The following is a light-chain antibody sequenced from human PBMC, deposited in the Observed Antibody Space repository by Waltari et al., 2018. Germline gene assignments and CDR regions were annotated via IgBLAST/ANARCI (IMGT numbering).Light chain of an antibody. CDR3: QQYNQWPLT. CDR2: GAS. V-gene: IGKV3-15*01. J-gene: IGKJ4*01. Sequence: EIVMTQSPATLSVSRGGSATVSCRASLSIDDSLAWYQQKPGQPPRLLIHGASTRDTGIPVRFSGSGSGTDFTHTITGLQSEDFAVYFCQQYNQWPLTFGRGTKVEIK. CDR1: LSIDDS.